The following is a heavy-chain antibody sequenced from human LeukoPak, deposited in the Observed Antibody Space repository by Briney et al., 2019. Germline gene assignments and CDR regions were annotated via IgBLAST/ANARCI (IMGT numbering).Heavy chain of an antibody. CDR2: ISPNGTDI. Sequence: GGSLRLSCAASGFIFSDYYMSWIRQSPGTGLKWISYISPNGTDIYSIDSVRGRFIISRDNAKNSLYLQMNSLRAEDTAVYYCASGSSSVGYWGQGTLVTVSS. D-gene: IGHD6-6*01. V-gene: IGHV3-11*01. CDR3: ASGSSSVGY. CDR1: GFIFSDYY. J-gene: IGHJ4*02.